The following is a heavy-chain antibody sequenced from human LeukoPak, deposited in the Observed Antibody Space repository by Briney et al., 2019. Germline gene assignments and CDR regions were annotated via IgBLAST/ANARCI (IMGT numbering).Heavy chain of an antibody. J-gene: IGHJ5*02. D-gene: IGHD2-15*01. CDR2: IYSDNT. CDR3: ASYSRVENWFDP. CDR1: GFTVSSNS. Sequence: GGSLRLSCTVSGFTVSSNSMSWVRQAPGKGLEWVSFIYSDNTHYSDSVKGRFTISRDNSKNTLYLQMNSLRAEDTAVYYCASYSRVENWFDPWGQGTLVTVSS. V-gene: IGHV3-53*01.